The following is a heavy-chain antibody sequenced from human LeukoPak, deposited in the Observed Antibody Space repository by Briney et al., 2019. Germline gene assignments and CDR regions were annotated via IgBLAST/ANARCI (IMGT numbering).Heavy chain of an antibody. CDR2: IYYSGST. CDR1: GGSISSYY. D-gene: IGHD3-10*01. V-gene: IGHV4-59*01. J-gene: IGHJ6*02. CDR3: ARWGDYYYGMDV. Sequence: KTSETLSLTCTVSGGSISSYYWSWIRQPPGKGLEWIGYIYYSGSTNYNPSLKSRVTISVDTSKNQFSLKLSSVTAADTAVYYCARWGDYYYGMDVWGQGTTVTVSS.